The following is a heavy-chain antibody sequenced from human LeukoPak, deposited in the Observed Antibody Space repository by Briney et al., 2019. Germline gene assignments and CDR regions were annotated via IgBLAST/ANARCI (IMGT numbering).Heavy chain of an antibody. V-gene: IGHV4-39*07. Sequence: SETLSLTCTLSGGSISSSSYYWGSIRQPPGNWLEWLGSNYYSGSTYYNPSLKSRVTISVDTSKNQFSLKLSSVTAADTAVYYCARGIVLLWFGDLPEGAFDIWGQGTMVTVSS. CDR3: ARGIVLLWFGDLPEGAFDI. D-gene: IGHD3-10*01. J-gene: IGHJ3*02. CDR2: NYYSGST. CDR1: GGSISSSSYY.